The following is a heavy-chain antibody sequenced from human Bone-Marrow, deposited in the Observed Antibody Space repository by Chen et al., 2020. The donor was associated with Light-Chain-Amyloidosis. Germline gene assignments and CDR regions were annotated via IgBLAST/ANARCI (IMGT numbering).Heavy chain of an antibody. CDR2: ARGGDVPT. CDR3: AKDRCTSISCSDFDY. D-gene: IGHD2-2*01. CDR1: GFTFSNYA. V-gene: IGHV3-23*04. J-gene: IGHJ4*02. Sequence: VQLVESGGGLVQPGGSLRLSCVGSGFTFSNYAMTWVRQAPGKGLEWGSVARGGDVPTYSADSVRGRFTIYRDNSKNTLYLQMNSLRAEDTAVYYCAKDRCTSISCSDFDYWGQGTLVTVSS.